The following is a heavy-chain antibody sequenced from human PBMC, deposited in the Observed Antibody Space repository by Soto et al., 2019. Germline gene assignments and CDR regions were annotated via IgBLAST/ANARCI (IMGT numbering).Heavy chain of an antibody. CDR1: GGSLSSSDW. J-gene: IGHJ4*02. V-gene: IGHV4-4*02. CDR3: ARAAAAGTTLDY. D-gene: IGHD6-13*01. Sequence: PSETLSLTCTVSGGSLSSSDWWSWVRQPPGKGLEWIGEIYHSGSTNYNPSLKSRVTISVDKSKNQFSLKLSSVTAADTAVYYCARAAAAGTTLDYWGQGTLVTVSS. CDR2: IYHSGST.